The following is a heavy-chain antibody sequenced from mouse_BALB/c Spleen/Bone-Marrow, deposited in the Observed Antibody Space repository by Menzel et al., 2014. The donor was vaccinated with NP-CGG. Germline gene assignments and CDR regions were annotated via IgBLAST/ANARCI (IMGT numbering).Heavy chain of an antibody. Sequence: QVQLQQSGAELMKPGASVKISCKATGYTFSSYWIEWVKQRPGHGLEWIGEILPGSGNTNYNEKFKGKATFTAYTSSNTAYMQLSSLTSEDSAVYYCAREDITTVVEMDYWGQGTSVTVSS. J-gene: IGHJ4*01. V-gene: IGHV1-9*01. D-gene: IGHD1-1*01. CDR3: AREDITTVVEMDY. CDR1: GYTFSSYW. CDR2: ILPGSGNT.